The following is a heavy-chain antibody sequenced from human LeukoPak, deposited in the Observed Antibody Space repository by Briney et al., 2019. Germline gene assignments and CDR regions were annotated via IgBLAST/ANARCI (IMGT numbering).Heavy chain of an antibody. D-gene: IGHD1/OR15-1a*01. J-gene: IGHJ5*02. Sequence: SETLSLTCTVSGDSISSYYWTWIRQPPGKGLEWLGYLYNSGNTNYNPSLKSRVTMSVDTSKNQFSLRLTSVTAADTAVYYCARGRLTTPNWFGPWGQGILVTVSS. CDR1: GDSISSYY. CDR2: LYNSGNT. CDR3: ARGRLTTPNWFGP. V-gene: IGHV4-59*01.